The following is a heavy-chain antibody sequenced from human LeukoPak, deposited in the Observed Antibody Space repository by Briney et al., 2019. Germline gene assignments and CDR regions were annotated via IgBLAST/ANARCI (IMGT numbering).Heavy chain of an antibody. V-gene: IGHV3-33*05. J-gene: IGHJ4*02. CDR3: ARDPYSWYNMEYFFDS. D-gene: IGHD1-1*01. Sequence: PGGSLRLSCAASGFTFSDYGMHWVRQAPGKGLEWLAIISYDGSSKYYADSVKGRFTISRDNSKNTLYLQMNSLRAEDTAVYYCARDPYSWYNMEYFFDSWGQGTLVTVSS. CDR2: ISYDGSSK. CDR1: GFTFSDYG.